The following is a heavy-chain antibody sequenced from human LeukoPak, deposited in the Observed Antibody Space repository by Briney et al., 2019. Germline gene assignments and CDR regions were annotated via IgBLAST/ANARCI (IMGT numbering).Heavy chain of an antibody. V-gene: IGHV4-39*01. D-gene: IGHD6-13*01. Sequence: SETLSLTRTVSGGSISSSSYYWGWIRQPPGKGLEWIGGIYYSGSTYYNPSLKSRVTISVDTSKNQFSLKLSSVTAADTAVYYCARHNPYSSSWPFFDYWGQGTLVTISS. CDR2: IYYSGST. CDR1: GGSISSSSYY. J-gene: IGHJ4*02. CDR3: ARHNPYSSSWPFFDY.